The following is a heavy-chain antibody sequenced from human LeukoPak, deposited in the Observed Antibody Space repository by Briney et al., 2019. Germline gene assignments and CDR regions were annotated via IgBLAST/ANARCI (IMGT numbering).Heavy chain of an antibody. CDR1: GFTFSSYW. CDR3: ANGYTSTYYNALDI. Sequence: RGSLRLSCAASGFTFSSYWMHWVRQAPGKGLVWVSRINSDGSGTTYADSVKSRFTISRDNAKNTLYLQMSSLRVEDTAVYYCANGYTSTYYNALDIRGQGAMVTVSS. CDR2: INSDGSGT. D-gene: IGHD3-16*01. J-gene: IGHJ3*02. V-gene: IGHV3-74*01.